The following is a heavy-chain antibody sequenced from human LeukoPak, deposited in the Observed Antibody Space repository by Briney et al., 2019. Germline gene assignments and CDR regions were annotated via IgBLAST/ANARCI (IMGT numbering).Heavy chain of an antibody. CDR1: GFTFSSYA. D-gene: IGHD3-3*01. Sequence: GGSLRLSCAASGFTFSSYAMSWVRQAPGKGLEWVSAISGSGGSTYYADSVKGRFTISRDNSKNTLYLQMNSLRAEDTAVYYCAKGTDLMGYDFWSGFDYWGQGTLVTVSS. CDR2: ISGSGGST. CDR3: AKGTDLMGYDFWSGFDY. V-gene: IGHV3-23*01. J-gene: IGHJ4*02.